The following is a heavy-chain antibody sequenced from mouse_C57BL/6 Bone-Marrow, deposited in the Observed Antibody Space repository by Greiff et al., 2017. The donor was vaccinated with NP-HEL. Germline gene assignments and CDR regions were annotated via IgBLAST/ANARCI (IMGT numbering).Heavy chain of an antibody. CDR2: ISSGSSTI. J-gene: IGHJ2*01. CDR1: GFTFSDYG. CDR3: ARGNYYGSSPYFDY. Sequence: DVKLVESGGGLVKPGGSLKLSCAASGFTFSDYGMHWVRQAPEKGLEWVAYISSGSSTIYYADTVKGRFTISRDKAKNTLFLQMTSLRSEDTAMYYCARGNYYGSSPYFDYWGQGTTLTVSS. V-gene: IGHV5-17*01. D-gene: IGHD1-1*01.